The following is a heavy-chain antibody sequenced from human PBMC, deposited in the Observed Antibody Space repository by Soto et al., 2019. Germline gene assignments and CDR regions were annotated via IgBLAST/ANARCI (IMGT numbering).Heavy chain of an antibody. D-gene: IGHD5-12*01. CDR2: ISGDGGST. Sequence: GGSLRLSCAASGFTFDDYAMHWVRQAPGKGLEWVSLISGDGGSTYYADSVKGRFTISRDNSKNSLYLQMNSLRTEDTALYYCAKDYGGYSGYDYYYYGVDVWGQGPTVTVSS. CDR3: AKDYGGYSGYDYYYYGVDV. V-gene: IGHV3-43*02. CDR1: GFTFDDYA. J-gene: IGHJ6*02.